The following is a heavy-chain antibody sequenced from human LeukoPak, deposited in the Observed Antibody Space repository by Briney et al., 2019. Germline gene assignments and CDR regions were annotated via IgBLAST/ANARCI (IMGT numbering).Heavy chain of an antibody. J-gene: IGHJ4*02. CDR3: ARGLGVQQPNSYFDY. D-gene: IGHD6-13*01. CDR2: INPSGGST. Sequence: ASVTVSCKASGYTFTGYYIHWVRQAPGQGLEWMGIINPSGGSTSYAQKFQGRVTMTRDTSTSTVYMELSSLRSEDTAVYYCARGLGVQQPNSYFDYWGQGTLVTVSS. CDR1: GYTFTGYY. V-gene: IGHV1-46*01.